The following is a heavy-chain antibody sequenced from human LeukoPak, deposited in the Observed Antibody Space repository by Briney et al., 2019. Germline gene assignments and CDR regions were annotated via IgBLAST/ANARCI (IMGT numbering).Heavy chain of an antibody. CDR1: GGSFSGYY. V-gene: IGHV4-34*01. D-gene: IGHD5-18*01. Sequence: SDTLSLTCAVYGGSFSGYYWSGLRQAPGKGQEWVGVNNQSGRTNYHPPIKSRITISVDTSKNQFSLRLSFVTATDTAMYYWARGWFGFWHNSYADDNAFDIWGQGTMVTVSS. CDR2: NNQSGRT. CDR3: ARGWFGFWHNSYADDNAFDI. J-gene: IGHJ3*02.